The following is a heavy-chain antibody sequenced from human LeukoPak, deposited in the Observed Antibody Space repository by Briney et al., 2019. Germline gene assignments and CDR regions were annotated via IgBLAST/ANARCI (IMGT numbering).Heavy chain of an antibody. CDR1: GFTVSSNY. CDR2: IYSGGST. J-gene: IGHJ6*03. Sequence: GGSLRLSCAASGFTVSSNYMSWVRQAPGKGLEWVSVIYSGGSTYYADSVKGRFTISRDNSKNTLYLQMNSLRAEDTAVYYCASNPGSYYRGYYYYMDVWGKGTTVTISS. V-gene: IGHV3-53*01. D-gene: IGHD3-10*01. CDR3: ASNPGSYYRGYYYYMDV.